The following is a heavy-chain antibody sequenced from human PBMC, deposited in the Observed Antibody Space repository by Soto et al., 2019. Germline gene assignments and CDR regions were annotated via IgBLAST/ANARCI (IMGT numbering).Heavy chain of an antibody. CDR2: INPSGGST. J-gene: IGHJ4*02. Sequence: ASVKFSCKASGYTFTSYYMHWVRQAPGQGLEWMGIINPSGGSTSYAQKFQGRVTMTRDTSTSTVYMELSSLRSEDTAVYYCARDPGITIFGVVIAPFDYWGQGTLVTVSS. CDR1: GYTFTSYY. D-gene: IGHD3-3*01. CDR3: ARDPGITIFGVVIAPFDY. V-gene: IGHV1-46*01.